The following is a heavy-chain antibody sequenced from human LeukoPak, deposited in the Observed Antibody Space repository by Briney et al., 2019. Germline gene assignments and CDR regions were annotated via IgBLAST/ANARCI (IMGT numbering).Heavy chain of an antibody. CDR2: ISSSASTI. Sequence: PGGSLRLACAASGLTFRSYEMNWVRQAPGKGLEWVSYISSSASTIYYADSVKGRFTISRDNAKNSLYLQMNSLRAEDTAVYYCASGNDFWTGYHFDYWGQGTLVTVSS. CDR1: GLTFRSYE. D-gene: IGHD3/OR15-3a*01. CDR3: ASGNDFWTGYHFDY. V-gene: IGHV3-48*03. J-gene: IGHJ4*02.